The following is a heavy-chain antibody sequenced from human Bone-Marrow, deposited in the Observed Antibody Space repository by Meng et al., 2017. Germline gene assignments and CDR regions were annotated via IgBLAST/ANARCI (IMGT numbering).Heavy chain of an antibody. CDR2: INHSGST. Sequence: SQTLSLTCAVYGGSFSGYYWSWIRQPPGKGLEWIGEINHSGSTNYNPSLKSRVTISVDTSKNQFSLKLSSVTAADTAVYYCARDTQSRVVVTAIPFDYWGQGTLVTVSS. V-gene: IGHV4-34*01. J-gene: IGHJ4*02. CDR3: ARDTQSRVVVTAIPFDY. CDR1: GGSFSGYY. D-gene: IGHD2-21*02.